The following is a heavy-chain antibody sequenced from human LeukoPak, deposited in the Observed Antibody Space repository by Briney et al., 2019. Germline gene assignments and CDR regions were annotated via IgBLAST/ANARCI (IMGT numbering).Heavy chain of an antibody. Sequence: GGSLRLSCAASGFTFSSYAMSWVRQAPGKGLEWVSAISGSGGSTYYADSVKGRFTISRDNSKNTLYLQMNSLRAEDTAVYYCARAGVRGVISYWGQGTLVTVSS. J-gene: IGHJ4*02. D-gene: IGHD3-10*01. V-gene: IGHV3-23*01. CDR3: ARAGVRGVISY. CDR1: GFTFSSYA. CDR2: ISGSGGST.